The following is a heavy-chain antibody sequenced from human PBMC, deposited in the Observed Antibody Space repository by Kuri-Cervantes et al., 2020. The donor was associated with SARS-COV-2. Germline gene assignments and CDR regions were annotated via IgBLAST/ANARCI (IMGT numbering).Heavy chain of an antibody. CDR2: IDPSDSYT. V-gene: IGHV5-10-1*01. J-gene: IGHJ6*02. Sequence: GESLRLSCKGSGYSFTSYWISWVRQMPGKGLEWMGRIDPSDSYTNYSPSFQGHVTISADKSTSTAYLQWSSLKASDTAMYYCARLNYYDSSGLFSRYYYYGMDVWGQGTTVTVSS. CDR3: ARLNYYDSSGLFSRYYYYGMDV. CDR1: GYSFTSYW. D-gene: IGHD3-22*01.